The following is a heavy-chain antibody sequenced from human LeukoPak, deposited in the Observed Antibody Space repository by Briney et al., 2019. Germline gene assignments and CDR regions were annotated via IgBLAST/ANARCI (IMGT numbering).Heavy chain of an antibody. Sequence: ASVKVSCKASGYTFTSYDFNWVRQATGQRPEWMGWMSPNSGDTGYAQKFQDRVTMTRNTSISTAYMELSSLRSDDTAVYYCARGPPNWRYDYWGPGTLVTVSS. J-gene: IGHJ4*02. CDR1: GYTFTSYD. CDR2: MSPNSGDT. CDR3: ARGPPNWRYDY. V-gene: IGHV1-8*01. D-gene: IGHD1-1*01.